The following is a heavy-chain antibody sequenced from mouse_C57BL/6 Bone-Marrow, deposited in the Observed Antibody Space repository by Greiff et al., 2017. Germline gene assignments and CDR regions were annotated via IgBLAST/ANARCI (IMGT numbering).Heavy chain of an antibody. V-gene: IGHV5-9-1*02. Sequence: EVKVEESGEGLVKPGGSLKLSCAASGFTFSSYAMSWVRQTPEKRLEWVAYISSGGDYIYYADTVKGRFTISRDNARNTLYLQMSSLKSEDTAMYYCTRAPLTPFAYWGQGTLVTVSA. CDR1: GFTFSSYA. D-gene: IGHD4-1*01. CDR2: ISSGGDYI. J-gene: IGHJ3*01. CDR3: TRAPLTPFAY.